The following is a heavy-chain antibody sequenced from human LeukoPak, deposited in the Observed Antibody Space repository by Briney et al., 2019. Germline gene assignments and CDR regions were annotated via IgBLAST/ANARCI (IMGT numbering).Heavy chain of an antibody. V-gene: IGHV1-69*05. Sequence: VASVKVSCKASGGTFSSYAISWVRQAPGQGLEWMGGIIPIFGTANYAQKFQGRVTITTDESTSTAYMELSSLRSEDTAVYYCARERSAYSSGWYSAFDIWGQGTMVTDSS. CDR3: ARERSAYSSGWYSAFDI. CDR2: IIPIFGTA. CDR1: GGTFSSYA. D-gene: IGHD6-19*01. J-gene: IGHJ3*02.